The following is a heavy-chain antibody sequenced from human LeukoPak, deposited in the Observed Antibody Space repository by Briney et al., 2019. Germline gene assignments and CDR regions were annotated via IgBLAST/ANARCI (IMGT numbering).Heavy chain of an antibody. Sequence: GASVKVSCKASGYTFTSYFMHWVRQAPGQGLEWMGLINPRGGTTNFPQKFQGGVTMTRDTSTSTVYMELSSLRSEDTAIYYCARDRTHYYESSGYYSRWEYWGQGTLVTVSS. D-gene: IGHD3-22*01. CDR2: INPRGGTT. CDR1: GYTFTSYF. CDR3: ARDRTHYYESSGYYSRWEY. V-gene: IGHV1-46*01. J-gene: IGHJ4*02.